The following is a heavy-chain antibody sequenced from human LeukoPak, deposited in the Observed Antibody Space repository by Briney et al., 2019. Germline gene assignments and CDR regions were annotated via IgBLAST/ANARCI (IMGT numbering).Heavy chain of an antibody. J-gene: IGHJ6*02. CDR3: ARRLPYYGMDV. Sequence: SETLSLTCTVSGGSISSSSYYWGWIRQPPGKGLEWIGSTYYSGSTYYNPSLKSRVTISVDTSKNQFSLKLSSVTAADTAVYYCARRLPYYGMDVWGQGTTVTVSS. CDR1: GGSISSSSYY. CDR2: TYYSGST. D-gene: IGHD3-16*01. V-gene: IGHV4-39*01.